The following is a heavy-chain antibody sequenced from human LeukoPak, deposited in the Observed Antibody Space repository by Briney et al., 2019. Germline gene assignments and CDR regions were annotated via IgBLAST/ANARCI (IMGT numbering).Heavy chain of an antibody. V-gene: IGHV3-21*01. CDR1: GFTFSSYS. Sequence: GGSLRLSCAASGFTFSSYSMNWVRQAPGKGLEWVSSISSSSSYIYYADSVKGRFTISRDNAKNSLYLQMNSLRAEDTAVYYCARRRSYYRSPYYYYYYGMDVWGQGTTVTVSS. CDR3: ARRRSYYRSPYYYYYYGMDV. J-gene: IGHJ6*02. D-gene: IGHD3-10*01. CDR2: ISSSSSYI.